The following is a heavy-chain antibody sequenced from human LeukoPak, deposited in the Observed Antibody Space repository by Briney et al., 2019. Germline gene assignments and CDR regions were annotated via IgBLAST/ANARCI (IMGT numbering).Heavy chain of an antibody. J-gene: IGHJ4*02. V-gene: IGHV1-2*02. CDR1: GYTFTGYY. D-gene: IGHD6-19*01. CDR2: INPNNGGT. Sequence: ASVKVSCKASGYTFTGYYIHWVRQAPGQGLEWMGWINPNNGGTNYAQRFQGRVTMTRDTSISTAYMELSRLRSDDTAVYYCARGLYSSGWYNFDYWGQGTLVTVSS. CDR3: ARGLYSSGWYNFDY.